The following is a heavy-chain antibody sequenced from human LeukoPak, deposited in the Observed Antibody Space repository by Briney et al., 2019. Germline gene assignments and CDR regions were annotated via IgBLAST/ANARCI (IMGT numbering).Heavy chain of an antibody. CDR1: GGSISSGSYY. CDR3: ARLGYYGSGSLVDYFDY. V-gene: IGHV4-61*02. Sequence: SETLSLTCTVSGGSISSGSYYWSWIRQPAGQGLEYIGRMYTSGSTNYNPSLKSRVTISVDTSKNQFSLKLSSVTAADTAVYYCARLGYYGSGSLVDYFDYWGQGTLVTVSS. J-gene: IGHJ4*02. D-gene: IGHD3-10*01. CDR2: MYTSGST.